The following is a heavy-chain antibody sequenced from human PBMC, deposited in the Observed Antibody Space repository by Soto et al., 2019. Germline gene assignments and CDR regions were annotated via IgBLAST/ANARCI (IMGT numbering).Heavy chain of an antibody. D-gene: IGHD2-2*02. CDR2: INHSGST. Sequence: SETLSLTCAVYGGSFSGYYWSWIRQTPGKGLEWIGEINHSGSTNYNPSLKSRVTISVDTSKNQFSLKLSSVTAADTAVYYCARGLRRYCSSTSCYKPSGYYYGMDVWGQGTTVTVSS. CDR1: GGSFSGYY. J-gene: IGHJ6*02. CDR3: ARGLRRYCSSTSCYKPSGYYYGMDV. V-gene: IGHV4-34*01.